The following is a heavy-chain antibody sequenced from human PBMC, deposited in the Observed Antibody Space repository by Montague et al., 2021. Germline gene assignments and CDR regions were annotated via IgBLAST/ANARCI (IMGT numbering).Heavy chain of an antibody. V-gene: IGHV4-39*01. Sequence: SETLSLTCTVYAPTNSSTSYYWARIPKRTSTGTACIGCLYYSEFTDPNPAPRSRVTIPADTSKNQFSLRLRSVTAADTVVYYCARRMGFVVVTEHDAFDLWGHGPTATVST. CDR3: ARRMGFVVVTEHDAFDL. CDR2: LYYSEFT. CDR1: APTNSSTSYY. D-gene: IGHD2-21*02. J-gene: IGHJ3*01.